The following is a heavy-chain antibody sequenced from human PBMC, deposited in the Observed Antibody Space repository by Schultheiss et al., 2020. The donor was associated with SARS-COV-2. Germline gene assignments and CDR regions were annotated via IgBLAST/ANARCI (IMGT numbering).Heavy chain of an antibody. D-gene: IGHD3-10*01. CDR3: TTWDITMVRGRMDV. CDR2: ISYDGSNK. Sequence: GESLKISCAASGFTFSSYGMHWVRQAPGKGLEWVAVISYDGSNKYYADSVKGRFTISRDNSKNTLYLQMNSLKTEDTAVYYCTTWDITMVRGRMDVWGKGTTVTVSS. V-gene: IGHV3-30*03. CDR1: GFTFSSYG. J-gene: IGHJ6*04.